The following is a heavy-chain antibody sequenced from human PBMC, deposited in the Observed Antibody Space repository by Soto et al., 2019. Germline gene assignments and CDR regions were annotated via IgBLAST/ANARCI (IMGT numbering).Heavy chain of an antibody. CDR1: GFSLSTSGVG. Sequence: SGPTLVNPTQTLTLTCTFSGFSLSTSGVGVGWIRQPPGKALEWLALIYWDDDKRYSPSLKSRLTITKDTSKNQVVLTMTNMDPVDTATYYCAHSSYDFWSGYTSDFDYWGQGTLVTVPS. J-gene: IGHJ4*02. V-gene: IGHV2-5*02. CDR3: AHSSYDFWSGYTSDFDY. CDR2: IYWDDDK. D-gene: IGHD3-3*01.